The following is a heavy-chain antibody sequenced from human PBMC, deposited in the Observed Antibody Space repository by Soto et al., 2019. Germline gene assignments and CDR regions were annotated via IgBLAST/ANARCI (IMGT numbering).Heavy chain of an antibody. J-gene: IGHJ6*04. CDR1: RFTFSSYT. CDR2: ISYDGSNK. D-gene: IGHD6-25*01. CDR3: ARVKGYRVAADNGRDV. V-gene: IGHV3-30-3*01. Sequence: PDGSLSLSCAASRFTFSSYTMHVVRQTPGKGLRWVAVISYDGSNKCYADCVKGRFTISRDNYKTTLYLQMNSRRAEDTAVHYGARVKGYRVAADNGRDVWGKETTGT.